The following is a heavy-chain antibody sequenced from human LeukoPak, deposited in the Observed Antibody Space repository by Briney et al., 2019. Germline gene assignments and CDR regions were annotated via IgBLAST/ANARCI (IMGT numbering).Heavy chain of an antibody. D-gene: IGHD4-23*01. CDR1: GFTFDDYA. V-gene: IGHV3-9*01. CDR2: ISWNSGSI. Sequence: PGGSLRLSCAASGFTFDDYAMHWGRHAPRKGLEWVSGISWNSGSIGYADSVKGRFTISRDNAKNSLYLQMNSLRAEDTALYYCAKDDGGNSPFDYWGQGTLVTVSS. CDR3: AKDDGGNSPFDY. J-gene: IGHJ4*02.